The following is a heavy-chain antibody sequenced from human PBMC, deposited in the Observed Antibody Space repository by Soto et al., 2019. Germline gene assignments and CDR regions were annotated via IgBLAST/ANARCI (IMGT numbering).Heavy chain of an antibody. J-gene: IGHJ3*02. V-gene: IGHV1-2*04. CDR3: ARGGGELMRSGAFDI. CDR1: GYTFTGYY. D-gene: IGHD1-7*01. Sequence: ASVKVSCKASGYTFTGYYMHWVRQAPGQGLEWMGWINPNSGGTNYAQKFQGWVTMTRDTSISTAYMELSRLRSDDTAVYYCARGGGELMRSGAFDIWGQGTMVTVSS. CDR2: INPNSGGT.